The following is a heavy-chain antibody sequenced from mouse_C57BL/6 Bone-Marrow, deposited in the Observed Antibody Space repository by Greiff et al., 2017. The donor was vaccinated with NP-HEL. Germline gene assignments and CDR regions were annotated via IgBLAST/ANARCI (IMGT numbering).Heavy chain of an antibody. D-gene: IGHD1-1*01. J-gene: IGHJ4*01. CDR2: IHPNSGST. CDR3: AHYYGSSLYAMDY. Sequence: VQLQQSGAELVKPGASVKLSCKASGYTFTSYWMHWVKQRPGQGLEWIGMIHPNSGSTNYNEKFKSKATLTVDKSSSTAYMQLSSLTSEDSAVYYCAHYYGSSLYAMDYWGQGTSVTVSS. V-gene: IGHV1-64*01. CDR1: GYTFTSYW.